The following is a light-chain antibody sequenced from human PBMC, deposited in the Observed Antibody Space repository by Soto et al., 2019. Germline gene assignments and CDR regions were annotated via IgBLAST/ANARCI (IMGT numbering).Light chain of an antibody. J-gene: IGLJ2*01. CDR2: EGT. CDR1: SSDVGSYNL. V-gene: IGLV2-23*01. CDR3: CSYASSTSSVV. Sequence: QSALTQPASVSGSPGQSITISCTGTSSDVGSYNLVSWYQQHPGKVPKLIIYEGTKRPSGISDRFSASKSGNTASLTISGLHTEDKADYHCCSYASSTSSVVFGGGTKLTVL.